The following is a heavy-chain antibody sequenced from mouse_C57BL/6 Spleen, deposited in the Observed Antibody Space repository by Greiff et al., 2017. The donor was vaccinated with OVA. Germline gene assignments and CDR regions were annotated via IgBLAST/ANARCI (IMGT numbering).Heavy chain of an antibody. Sequence: ESGPGLVKPSQSLSLTCSVTGYSITSGYYWNWIRQFPGNKLEWMGYISYDGSNNYNPSLKNRISITRDTSKNQFFLKLNSVTTEDTATYYCARELEYFDYWGQGTTLTVSS. CDR3: ARELEYFDY. J-gene: IGHJ2*01. CDR2: ISYDGSN. CDR1: GYSITSGYY. V-gene: IGHV3-6*01.